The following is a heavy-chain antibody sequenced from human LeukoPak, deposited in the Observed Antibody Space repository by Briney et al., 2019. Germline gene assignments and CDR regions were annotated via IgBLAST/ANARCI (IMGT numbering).Heavy chain of an antibody. D-gene: IGHD6-19*01. CDR2: FIPEHGET. Sequence: ASVKVSCKVSGYTLTELSMHWVRQAPGKGLEWMGGFIPEHGETIYAQTFQGRVTMSEDTSIATVYMELSRLRSEDTAVYYCATDLTVAASGGFDYWGQGTLVTVSS. CDR3: ATDLTVAASGGFDY. CDR1: GYTLTELS. J-gene: IGHJ4*02. V-gene: IGHV1-24*01.